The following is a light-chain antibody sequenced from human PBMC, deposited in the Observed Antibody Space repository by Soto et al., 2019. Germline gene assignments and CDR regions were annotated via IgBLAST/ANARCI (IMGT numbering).Light chain of an antibody. CDR2: AAF. V-gene: IGKV1-39*01. Sequence: DLQMTQSPSSLSASVGDRVTITCRASQSIDSYLNWYQQKPGKAPKLLIYAAFNLQSGVPSRFSGGGSGTDFTLTVSSLQPEDFATYYCQHNYNLPLTFGGGTKVEV. CDR3: QHNYNLPLT. J-gene: IGKJ4*01. CDR1: QSIDSY.